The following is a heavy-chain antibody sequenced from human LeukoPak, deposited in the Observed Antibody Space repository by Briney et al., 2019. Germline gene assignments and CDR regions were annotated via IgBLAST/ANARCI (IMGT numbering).Heavy chain of an antibody. CDR3: ARDLATIDGIAWYYFEN. Sequence: ASVKVSCKASGYTFTDHYIHWVRQAPGQGFEWMGWINPNTGGTDYAQKFQDRIAISTYTSIITAYMEFSRLRSDDTALYYCARDLATIDGIAWYYFENWDQGTLVTVS. J-gene: IGHJ4*02. V-gene: IGHV1-2*02. CDR1: GYTFTDHY. CDR2: INPNTGGT. D-gene: IGHD5-12*01.